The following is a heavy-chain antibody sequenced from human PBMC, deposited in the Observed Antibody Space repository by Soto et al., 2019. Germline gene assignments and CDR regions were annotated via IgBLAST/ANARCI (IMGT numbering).Heavy chain of an antibody. J-gene: IGHJ4*02. V-gene: IGHV1-69*01. Sequence: QVQLVQSGAEVKKPGSSVKVSCKASGGTFSSYAISWVRQAPGQGLEWMGGIIPIFGTANYAQKFQGRVTITADESTSTAYRELSSLRSEDTAVYYCARDRSYYYDSSGYDYTYYGYWGQGTLVTVSS. CDR2: IIPIFGTA. CDR3: ARDRSYYYDSSGYDYTYYGY. CDR1: GGTFSSYA. D-gene: IGHD3-22*01.